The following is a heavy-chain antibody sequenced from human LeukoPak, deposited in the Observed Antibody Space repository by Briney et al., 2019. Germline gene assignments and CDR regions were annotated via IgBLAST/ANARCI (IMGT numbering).Heavy chain of an antibody. CDR1: GFTFSSYA. D-gene: IGHD6-19*01. CDR3: ASTVDSGWYKDLYYYGMDV. CDR2: ISYDGSNK. J-gene: IGHJ6*02. Sequence: GGSLRLSCAASGFTFSSYAMHWVRQAPGKGLEWVAVISYDGSNKYYADSVKGRFTISRDNSKNTLYLQMNSLRAEDTAVYYCASTVDSGWYKDLYYYGMDVWGQGTTVTVSS. V-gene: IGHV3-30-3*01.